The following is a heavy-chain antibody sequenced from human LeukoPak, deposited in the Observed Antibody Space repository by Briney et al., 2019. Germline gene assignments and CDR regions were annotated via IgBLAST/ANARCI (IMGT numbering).Heavy chain of an antibody. CDR2: LYYSGST. CDR3: ASADIVATTAVGFFDY. CDR1: GGSISSGGYY. J-gene: IGHJ4*02. V-gene: IGHV4-31*03. D-gene: IGHD5-12*01. Sequence: PSETLSLTCTVSGGSISSGGYYWSLHRQRPGKGLNWIVYLYYSGSTYYNPSLKRRVTISVDTSKNQFSLKLSSVIAADTAVYYCASADIVATTAVGFFDYWGQGTLVTVSS.